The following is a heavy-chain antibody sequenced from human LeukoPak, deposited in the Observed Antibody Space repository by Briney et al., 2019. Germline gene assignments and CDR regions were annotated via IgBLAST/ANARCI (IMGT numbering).Heavy chain of an antibody. CDR3: ARGRPRGSGSYYAHNWFDP. Sequence: SETLSLTCTVSGGSISSYYWSWIRQPPGKGLEWIGEINHSGSTNYNPSLKSRVTISVDTSKNQFSLKLSSVTAADTAVYYCARGRPRGSGSYYAHNWFDPWGQGTLVTVSS. CDR2: INHSGST. V-gene: IGHV4-34*01. D-gene: IGHD3-10*01. J-gene: IGHJ5*02. CDR1: GGSISSYY.